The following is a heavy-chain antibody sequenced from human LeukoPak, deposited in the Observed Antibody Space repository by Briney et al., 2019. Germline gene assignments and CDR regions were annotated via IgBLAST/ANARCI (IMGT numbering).Heavy chain of an antibody. CDR1: GFTFSSYA. V-gene: IGHV3-30-3*01. Sequence: PGGSLRLSCAASGFTFSSYAMHWVRQAPGKGLEWVAVISYDGSNKYYADSVKGRFTISRDNSKNTLYLQMNSLKTEDTAVYYCTTEGMRDSSYYWGQGTLVTVSS. J-gene: IGHJ4*02. D-gene: IGHD3-22*01. CDR2: ISYDGSNK. CDR3: TTEGMRDSSYY.